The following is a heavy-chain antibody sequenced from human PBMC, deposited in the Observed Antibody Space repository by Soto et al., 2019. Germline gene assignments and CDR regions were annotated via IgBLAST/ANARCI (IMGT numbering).Heavy chain of an antibody. CDR1: GFTFSNAW. J-gene: IGHJ5*02. CDR3: TTDPATHSSGWFGNWFDP. V-gene: IGHV3-15*01. Sequence: GGSLRLSCAASGFTFSNAWMSWVRQAPGKGLEWVGRIKSKTDGGTTDYAAPVKGRFTISRDDSKNTLYLQMNSLKTEDTAVYYCTTDPATHSSGWFGNWFDPWGQGTLVTVSS. D-gene: IGHD6-19*01. CDR2: IKSKTDGGTT.